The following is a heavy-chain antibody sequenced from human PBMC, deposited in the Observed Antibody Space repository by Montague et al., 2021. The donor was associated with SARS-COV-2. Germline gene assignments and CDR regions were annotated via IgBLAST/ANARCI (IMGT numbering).Heavy chain of an antibody. D-gene: IGHD3-22*01. Sequence: SETLSLTCTVSGGSISSSSYYWGWIRQPPGKGLEWIGSIYYSGSTYYNPSLKSRVTISVDTSKNQFSLKLSSVTAADTAVYYRARLPTSYYYDSKAAPATPDAFDIWGQGTMVTVSS. CDR2: IYYSGST. V-gene: IGHV4-39*01. CDR1: GGSISSSSYY. J-gene: IGHJ3*02. CDR3: ARLPTSYYYDSKAAPATPDAFDI.